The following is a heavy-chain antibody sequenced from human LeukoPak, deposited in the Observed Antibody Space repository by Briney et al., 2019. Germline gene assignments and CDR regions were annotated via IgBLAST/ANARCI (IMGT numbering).Heavy chain of an antibody. V-gene: IGHV3-64*01. CDR3: ARDAESELPGYAFDI. D-gene: IGHD1-7*01. Sequence: GGSLRLSCAASGFTFSSYAMHWVRQAPGKGLEYVSAISSNGGSTYYANSVKGRFTISRDNSKNTLYLQMGSLRAEDMAVYYCARDAESELPGYAFDIWGQGTMVTVSS. CDR1: GFTFSSYA. CDR2: ISSNGGST. J-gene: IGHJ3*02.